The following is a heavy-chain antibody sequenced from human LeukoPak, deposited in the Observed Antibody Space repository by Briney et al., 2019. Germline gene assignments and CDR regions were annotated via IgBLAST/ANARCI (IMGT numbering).Heavy chain of an antibody. CDR1: GFTFSSYG. CDR2: ISGSGGST. D-gene: IGHD5-18*01. Sequence: GGSLRLSCAASGFTFSSYGMSWVRQAPGKGLEWVSAISGSGGSTYYADSVKGRFTISRDNSKNTLNLQMNSLRAEDTAVYYCAKGGNQALSKYSYGTYYYFDYWGQGTMVTVSS. J-gene: IGHJ4*03. CDR3: AKGGNQALSKYSYGTYYYFDY. V-gene: IGHV3-23*01.